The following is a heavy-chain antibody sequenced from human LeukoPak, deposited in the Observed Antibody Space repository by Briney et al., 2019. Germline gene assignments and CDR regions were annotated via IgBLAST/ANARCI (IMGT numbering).Heavy chain of an antibody. CDR3: ASYSRGYYFDY. V-gene: IGHV4-38-2*02. D-gene: IGHD4-11*01. Sequence: SETLSLTCTVSGYSISSGYYWGWIRQPPGKGLEWVGSIYHSGSTYYNPSLKSRVTIPVDTSKNQFSLKLSSVTAADTAVYYCASYSRGYYFDYWGQGTLVTVSS. J-gene: IGHJ4*02. CDR2: IYHSGST. CDR1: GYSISSGYY.